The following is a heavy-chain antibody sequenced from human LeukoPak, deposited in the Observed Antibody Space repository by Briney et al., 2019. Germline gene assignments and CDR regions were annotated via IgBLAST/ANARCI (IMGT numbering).Heavy chain of an antibody. V-gene: IGHV1-69*13. CDR2: IIPIFGTA. Sequence: WASVKVSCKASGYTFTNYAMNWVRQAPGQGLEWMGGIIPIFGTANYAQKFQGRVTITADESTSTAYMELSSLRSEDTAVYYCARDHIVVVPAAMGNYYYYYMDVWGKGTTVTVSS. J-gene: IGHJ6*03. D-gene: IGHD2-2*01. CDR1: GYTFTNYA. CDR3: ARDHIVVVPAAMGNYYYYYMDV.